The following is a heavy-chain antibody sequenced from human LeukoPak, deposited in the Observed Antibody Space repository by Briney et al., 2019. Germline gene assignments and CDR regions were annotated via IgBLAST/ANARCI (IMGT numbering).Heavy chain of an antibody. D-gene: IGHD6-19*01. CDR2: ISSSSSYI. CDR1: GFTFSSYS. J-gene: IGHJ4*02. V-gene: IGHV3-21*01. CDR3: ARDFIAVAGTGD. Sequence: GGSLRLSCAASGFTFSSYSMNWVRQAPGKGLEWVSSISSSSSYIYYADSVKGRFTISRDNAKNSLHLQMNSLRAEDTAVYYCARDFIAVAGTGDWGQGTLVTVSS.